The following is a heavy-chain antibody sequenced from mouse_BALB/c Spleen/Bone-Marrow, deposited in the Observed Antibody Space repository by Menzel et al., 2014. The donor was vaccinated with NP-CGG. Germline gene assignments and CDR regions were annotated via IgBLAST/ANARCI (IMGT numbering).Heavy chain of an antibody. V-gene: IGHV1S41*01. D-gene: IGHD2-1*01. CDR2: TAPGSDNT. CDR3: AREYYDNSFAY. J-gene: IGHJ3*01. Sequence: DLVKPGASVKLSCKASGYTFTNYWINWIKQRPGQGLEWIGRTAPGSDNTYYNEMFKGKATLTVDTSSSTAYMQLGSQSSEDSAVYFCAREYYDNSFAYWGQGTLVTVSA. CDR1: GYTFTNYW.